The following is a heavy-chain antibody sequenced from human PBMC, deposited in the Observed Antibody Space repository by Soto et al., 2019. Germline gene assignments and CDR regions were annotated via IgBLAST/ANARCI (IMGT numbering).Heavy chain of an antibody. V-gene: IGHV3-23*01. CDR1: GFTVSSYA. CDR2: ISGSGGST. D-gene: IGHD3-3*01. J-gene: IGHJ4*02. CDR3: ATWSGYTKYYFDY. Sequence: GGSLRLSCAASGFTVSSYAMSWVRQAPGKGLEWVSAISGSGGSTYYADSVKGRFTISRDNSKNTLYLQMNSLRAEDTAVYYCATWSGYTKYYFDYWGQGTLVTVSS.